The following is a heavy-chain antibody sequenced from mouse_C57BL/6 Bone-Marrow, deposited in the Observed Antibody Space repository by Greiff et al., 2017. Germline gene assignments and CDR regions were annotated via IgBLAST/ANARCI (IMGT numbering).Heavy chain of an antibody. Sequence: VQLQQPGAELVKPGASVKMSCKASGYTFTSYWITWVKQRPGQGLEWIGDIYPGSGSTNYNEKFKSKATLTVDTSSSPAYLQLSSLTSEDSAVYYCARGLLRGYWYFDVWGTGTTVTVSS. CDR3: ARGLLRGYWYFDV. CDR2: IYPGSGST. J-gene: IGHJ1*03. D-gene: IGHD1-1*01. CDR1: GYTFTSYW. V-gene: IGHV1-55*01.